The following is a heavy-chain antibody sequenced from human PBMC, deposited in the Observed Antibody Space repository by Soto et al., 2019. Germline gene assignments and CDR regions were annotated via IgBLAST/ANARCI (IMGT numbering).Heavy chain of an antibody. CDR3: AREMYTTSGSPLDY. CDR2: INPSSGST. CDR1: GYPFTSYY. V-gene: IGHV1-46*01. D-gene: IGHD1-26*01. Sequence: ASVKVSCKASGYPFTSYYVHWVRQAPVQGLEWMGFINPSSGSTSYAQKFQGRVTMTRDTSTSTVYMEVSSLRSEDTAVYYCAREMYTTSGSPLDYWGQRTLVTSPQ. J-gene: IGHJ4*02.